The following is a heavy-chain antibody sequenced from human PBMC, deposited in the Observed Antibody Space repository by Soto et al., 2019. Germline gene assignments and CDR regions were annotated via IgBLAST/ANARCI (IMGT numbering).Heavy chain of an antibody. Sequence: QVQLQESGPGLVKPSETLSLNCTVSGGSISSYYWSWIRQPPGKGLEWIGYIYYSGSTNYNPSLKSRGTISVDTSKNQFSLKLSSVTAADTAVYYCARDHGYCSSTSCYVPYYYYGMDVW. CDR2: IYYSGST. CDR3: ARDHGYCSSTSCYVPYYYYGMDV. D-gene: IGHD2-2*03. J-gene: IGHJ6*01. CDR1: GGSISSYY. V-gene: IGHV4-59*01.